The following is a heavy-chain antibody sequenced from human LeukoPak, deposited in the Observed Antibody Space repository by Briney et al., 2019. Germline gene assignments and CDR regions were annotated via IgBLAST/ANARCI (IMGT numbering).Heavy chain of an antibody. CDR2: ISDSGGST. V-gene: IGHV3-23*01. Sequence: GGSLRLSCAASGFTFSSYGMSWVRQAPGKGLEWVSAISDSGGSTYYADSVKGRFTIVRDNSKNTLYVQMNSLRAEDTAVYYCARDNPEYFDYWGQGTLVTVSS. CDR3: ARDNPEYFDY. CDR1: GFTFSSYG. D-gene: IGHD1-14*01. J-gene: IGHJ4*02.